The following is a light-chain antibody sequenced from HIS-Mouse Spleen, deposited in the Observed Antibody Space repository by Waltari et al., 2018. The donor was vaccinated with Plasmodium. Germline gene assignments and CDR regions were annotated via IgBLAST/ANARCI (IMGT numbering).Light chain of an antibody. Sequence: AIRMTQSPSSFSASTGDRLPITRRASQGISSYLAWYQQKPGKAPKLLIYAASTLQSGVPSRFSGSGSGTDFTLTISCLQSEDFATYYCQQYYSYPYTFGQGTKLEIK. CDR3: QQYYSYPYT. J-gene: IGKJ2*01. CDR2: AAS. CDR1: QGISSY. V-gene: IGKV1-8*01.